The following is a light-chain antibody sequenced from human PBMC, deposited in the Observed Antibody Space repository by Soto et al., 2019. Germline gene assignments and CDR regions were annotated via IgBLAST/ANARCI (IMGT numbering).Light chain of an antibody. V-gene: IGKV3-11*01. J-gene: IGKJ5*01. CDR3: QQRSNWPPIT. CDR1: QSVSSY. CDR2: DAS. Sequence: LTQSPPRLSLSPGERATLSCRASQSVSSYLAWYQQKPGQAPRLLIHDASNRATGIPARFSGSGSGTDFTLTISSLEPEDFAVYYCQQRSNWPPITFGKGDTTGD.